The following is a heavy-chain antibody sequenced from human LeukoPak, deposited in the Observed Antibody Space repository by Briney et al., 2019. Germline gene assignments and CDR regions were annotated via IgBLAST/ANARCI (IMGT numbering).Heavy chain of an antibody. V-gene: IGHV4-39*01. CDR1: GGSISSSSYY. D-gene: IGHD6-19*01. CDR3: ARRPGIAVAGRGAFDY. Sequence: PSETLSLTCTVSGGSISSSSYYWGWLRQPPGKGLEWIGSIYYSGSTYYNPSLKSRVTISVDTSKNQFSLKLSSVTAADTAVYYCARRPGIAVAGRGAFDYWGQGTLVTVSS. J-gene: IGHJ4*02. CDR2: IYYSGST.